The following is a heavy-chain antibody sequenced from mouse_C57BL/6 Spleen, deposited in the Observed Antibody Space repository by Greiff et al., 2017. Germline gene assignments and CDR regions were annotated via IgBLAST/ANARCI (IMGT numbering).Heavy chain of an antibody. D-gene: IGHD1-1*01. CDR2: INPNNGGT. CDR3: ARGSGSRPYYAMDY. Sequence: VQLQQSGPELVKPGASVKIPCKASGYTFTDYNMDWVKQSHGKSLEWIGDINPNNGGTIYNQKFKGKATLTVDKSSSTAYMELRSLTSEDTAVYYCARGSGSRPYYAMDYWGQGTSVTVSS. CDR1: GYTFTDYN. J-gene: IGHJ4*01. V-gene: IGHV1-18*01.